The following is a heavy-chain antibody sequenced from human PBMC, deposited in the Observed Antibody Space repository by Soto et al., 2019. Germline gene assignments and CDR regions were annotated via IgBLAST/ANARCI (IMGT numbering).Heavy chain of an antibody. V-gene: IGHV3-23*01. CDR2: ISANGQGI. CDR1: GFTFSTYA. Sequence: GSLRLSCAASGFTFSTYALIWVRQAPGKGLEWVSAISANGQGIYYADSVRGRFTISRDNSKNTIFLHMDSLRAEDTAVYYCAKDRNYPRDQFHYWGQGTLVTVSS. D-gene: IGHD1-7*01. J-gene: IGHJ4*02. CDR3: AKDRNYPRDQFHY.